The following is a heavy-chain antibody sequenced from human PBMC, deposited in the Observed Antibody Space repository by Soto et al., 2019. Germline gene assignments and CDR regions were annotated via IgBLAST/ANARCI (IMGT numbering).Heavy chain of an antibody. V-gene: IGHV4-31*03. CDR2: IYYSGST. CDR3: AREVTNYYYDSSGYSSYYGMDV. D-gene: IGHD3-22*01. J-gene: IGHJ6*02. CDR1: GGSISSGGYC. Sequence: PSETLSLTCTVSGGSISSGGYCWSWIRQHPGKGLEWIGYIYYSGSTYYNPSLKSRVTISVDTSKNQFSLKLSSVTAADTAVYYCAREVTNYYYDSSGYSSYYGMDVWGQGTTVTVSS.